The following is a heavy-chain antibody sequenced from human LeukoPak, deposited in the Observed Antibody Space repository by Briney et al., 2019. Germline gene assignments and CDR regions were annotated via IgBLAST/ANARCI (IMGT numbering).Heavy chain of an antibody. CDR3: ARGSMIPPRGFDY. Sequence: SETLSLTCTVSGGSISSSSYYWGWIRQPPGKGLEWIGSIYYSGSTYYNPSLKSRVTISVDTSKNQFSLKLSSVTAADTAVYYCARGSMIPPRGFDYWGQGTLVTVSS. CDR2: IYYSGST. V-gene: IGHV4-39*07. CDR1: GGSISSSSYY. J-gene: IGHJ4*02. D-gene: IGHD3-10*01.